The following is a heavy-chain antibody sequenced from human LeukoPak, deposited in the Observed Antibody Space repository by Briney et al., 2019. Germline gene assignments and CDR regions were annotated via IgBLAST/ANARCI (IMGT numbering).Heavy chain of an antibody. CDR2: VYYIGST. V-gene: IGHV4-34*01. Sequence: SETLSLTCAVYGGSFSGYYWGWIRQPPGKGLEWIGSVYYIGSTFYNPSLKSRLTISIDTSKNQFSLKLRSVTAADTAVYYCAREDAEQMDNSFDIWGQGTMVTVSS. J-gene: IGHJ3*02. CDR1: GGSFSGYY. D-gene: IGHD5-24*01. CDR3: AREDAEQMDNSFDI.